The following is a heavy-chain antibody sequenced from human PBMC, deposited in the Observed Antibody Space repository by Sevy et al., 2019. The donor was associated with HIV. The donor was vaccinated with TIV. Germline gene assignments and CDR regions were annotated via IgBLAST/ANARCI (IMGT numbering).Heavy chain of an antibody. CDR2: ISGSGGST. Sequence: GGSLRLSCAASGFTFSSYAMSWVRQAPGKGLEWVSAISGSGGSTYYADSVKGRFTISRDNSKNKLYLQMNSLRAEDTAVYYCAKDLWKGHWFDPWGQGTLVTVSS. D-gene: IGHD1-1*01. CDR1: GFTFSSYA. V-gene: IGHV3-23*01. J-gene: IGHJ5*02. CDR3: AKDLWKGHWFDP.